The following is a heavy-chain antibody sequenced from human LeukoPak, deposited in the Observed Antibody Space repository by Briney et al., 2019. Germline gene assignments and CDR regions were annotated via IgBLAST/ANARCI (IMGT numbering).Heavy chain of an antibody. D-gene: IGHD3-9*01. V-gene: IGHV3-9*01. J-gene: IGHJ4*02. CDR2: IDWNSRSP. CDR3: ARDRRLLTGYDAQDY. Sequence: GGPLRLSCAASGFTFDDHAMQGVRLTPGKALEGVSRIDWNSRSPVYADSARGRFTISRGNAKNSLYLQMNSRRPEDTALYYWARDRRLLTGYDAQDYWGEGTLVTVSS. CDR1: GFTFDDHA.